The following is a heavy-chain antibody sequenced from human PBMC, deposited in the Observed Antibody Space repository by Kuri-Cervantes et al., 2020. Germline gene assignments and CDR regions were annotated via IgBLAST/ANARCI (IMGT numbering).Heavy chain of an antibody. V-gene: IGHV1-46*01. J-gene: IGHJ4*02. CDR3: ATPTGVFGNFDWLSFDY. Sequence: ASVKVSCKASGYTFTSYYMHWVRQAPGQGLEWMGIINPSGGSTSYAQKFQGGVTMTRDTSTSTVYMEPSSLRSEDTAVYYCATPTGVFGNFDWLSFDYWGQGTLVTVSS. CDR2: INPSGGST. CDR1: GYTFTSYY. D-gene: IGHD3-9*01.